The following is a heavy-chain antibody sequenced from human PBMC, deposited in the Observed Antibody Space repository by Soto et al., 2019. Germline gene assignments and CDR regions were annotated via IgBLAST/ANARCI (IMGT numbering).Heavy chain of an antibody. CDR1: GFTFSSYG. Sequence: QVQLVESGGGVVQPGRSLRLSCAASGFTFSSYGMHWVRQAPGKGLEWVAVISYDGSNKYYADSVKGRFTISRDNSKNTVYLQMNCLRAEDTAVYYCAKDAEVLRYFDWLFPKDWYFDLWGRGTLVTVSS. D-gene: IGHD3-9*01. V-gene: IGHV3-30*18. CDR2: ISYDGSNK. J-gene: IGHJ2*01. CDR3: AKDAEVLRYFDWLFPKDWYFDL.